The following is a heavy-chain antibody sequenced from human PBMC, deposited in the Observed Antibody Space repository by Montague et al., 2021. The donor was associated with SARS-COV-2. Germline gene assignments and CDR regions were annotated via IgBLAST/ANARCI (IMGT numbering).Heavy chain of an antibody. D-gene: IGHD3-10*01. CDR2: MYYSGST. J-gene: IGHJ6*02. Sequence: SETRSLTCTVSGGSISSSNYYWGWIRQPPGKGLEWIGNMYYSGSTYYNPSLKSRVTISIDTSKNQFSLKLSSVTAADTAVYYCARDDIVLQGVTKGMDVWGQGTTATVSS. V-gene: IGHV4-39*07. CDR3: ARDDIVLQGVTKGMDV. CDR1: GGSISSSNYY.